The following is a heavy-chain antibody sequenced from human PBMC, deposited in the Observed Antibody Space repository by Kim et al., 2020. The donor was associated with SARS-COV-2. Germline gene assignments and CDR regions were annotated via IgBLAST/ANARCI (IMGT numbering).Heavy chain of an antibody. Sequence: SSSSYIYYADSVKGRFAIPRGNAKNSLYLQMNSLRAEDTAVYYCASLYGYWGQGALVTVSS. J-gene: IGHJ4*02. CDR3: ASLYGY. CDR2: SSSSYI. V-gene: IGHV3-21*01. D-gene: IGHD4-17*01.